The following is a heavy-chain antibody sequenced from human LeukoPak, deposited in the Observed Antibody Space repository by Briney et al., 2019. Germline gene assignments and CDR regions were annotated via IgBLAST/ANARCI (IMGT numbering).Heavy chain of an antibody. V-gene: IGHV3-11*06. CDR2: ISSSSSYT. J-gene: IGHJ6*04. D-gene: IGHD2-2*01. CDR3: ARGRYCSSTSCIYYYYGMDV. Sequence: GGSLTLSCAASGFTFSDYYMSWIRQPPGKGLEWVSYISSSSSYTNHADSVKGRYTISRDNAKNSLYLQMNSLRAEDTAVYYCARGRYCSSTSCIYYYYGMDVWGKGTTVTVSS. CDR1: GFTFSDYY.